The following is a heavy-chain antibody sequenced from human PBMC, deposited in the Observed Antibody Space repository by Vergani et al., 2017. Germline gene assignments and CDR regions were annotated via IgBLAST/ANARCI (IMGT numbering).Heavy chain of an antibody. CDR3: AKEGFVAAAGKGF. CDR2: ISSSSSTI. D-gene: IGHD6-13*01. Sequence: EVQLLESGGGLVQPGGSLRLSCAASGFTFSSYSMNWVRQAPGKGLEWVSYISSSSSTIYYADSVKGRFTISRDNAKNSLYLQMNSLRAEDTAVYYCAKEGFVAAAGKGFWGQGTLVTVSS. V-gene: IGHV3-48*01. J-gene: IGHJ4*02. CDR1: GFTFSSYS.